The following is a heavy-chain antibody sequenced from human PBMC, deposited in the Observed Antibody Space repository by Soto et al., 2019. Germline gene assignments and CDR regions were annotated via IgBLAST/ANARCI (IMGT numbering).Heavy chain of an antibody. V-gene: IGHV4-59*01. D-gene: IGHD1-1*01. CDR2: IYYSGST. CDR3: ARGSGNWNDGYNWFDP. Sequence: SETLSLTCTVSGGSISSYYWSWIRQPPGKGLEWIGYIYYSGSTNYNPSLKSRVTISVDTSKNQFSLKLSSVTAADTAVYYCARGSGNWNDGYNWFDPWSQGTLVTVSS. J-gene: IGHJ5*02. CDR1: GGSISSYY.